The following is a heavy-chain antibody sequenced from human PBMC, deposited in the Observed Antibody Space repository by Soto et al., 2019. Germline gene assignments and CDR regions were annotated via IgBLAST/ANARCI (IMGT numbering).Heavy chain of an antibody. Sequence: SETLSLTCTVSGASISGFYWSWIRKSAGKGLEWIGRIYATGTTDYNPSLKSRVMMSVDTSKKEFSLKLRSVTAADTAVYYCARQGSYWGQGDLVTVSS. J-gene: IGHJ4*02. V-gene: IGHV4-4*07. CDR2: IYATGTT. CDR3: ARQGSY. CDR1: GASISGFY.